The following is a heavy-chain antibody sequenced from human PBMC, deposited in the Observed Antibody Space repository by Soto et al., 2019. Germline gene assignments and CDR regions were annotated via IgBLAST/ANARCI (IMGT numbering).Heavy chain of an antibody. CDR1: GGSISSGGYY. CDR3: ARDQGSSSWYGRDYYYGMDV. J-gene: IGHJ6*02. D-gene: IGHD6-13*01. V-gene: IGHV4-31*03. Sequence: SETLSLTCTVSGGSISSGGYYWSWIRQHPGKGLEWIGYIYYSGSTYYNPSLKSRVTISVDTSKNQFSLKLSSVTAADTAVYYCARDQGSSSWYGRDYYYGMDVWGQGTTVTAP. CDR2: IYYSGST.